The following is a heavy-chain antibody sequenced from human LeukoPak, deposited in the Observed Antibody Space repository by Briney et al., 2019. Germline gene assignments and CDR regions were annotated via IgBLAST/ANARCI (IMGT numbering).Heavy chain of an antibody. J-gene: IGHJ5*01. V-gene: IGHV3-33*06. Sequence: GRSLRLSCAASGFTFSTYGRHWVRQAPGKGLEWVAAIWYDGSNKYYVDSVRGRFTISRDNSKNTLYLEMNSLRAEDTAVYYCAKDTGTTSLSNWFDSWGQGTQVTVSS. D-gene: IGHD2/OR15-2a*01. CDR3: AKDTGTTSLSNWFDS. CDR2: IWYDGSNK. CDR1: GFTFSTYG.